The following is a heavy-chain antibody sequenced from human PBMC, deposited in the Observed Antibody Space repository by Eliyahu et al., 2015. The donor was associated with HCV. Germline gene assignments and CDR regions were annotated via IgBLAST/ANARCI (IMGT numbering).Heavy chain of an antibody. Sequence: QVQLVESGGGVVQPGRSLRLSCAASGFTFRNYGMXWVRQAPGKGLGWVAVISYDGSNKYYADSVKGRLTISRDNSKNTLYLQMNSLRTGDTAMYYCAKDRFLPALYNYNSAALGALDYWGQGTLVTVSS. J-gene: IGHJ4*02. V-gene: IGHV3-30*18. CDR1: GFTFRNYG. CDR3: AKDRFLPALYNYNSAALGALDY. CDR2: ISYDGSNK. D-gene: IGHD1-1*01.